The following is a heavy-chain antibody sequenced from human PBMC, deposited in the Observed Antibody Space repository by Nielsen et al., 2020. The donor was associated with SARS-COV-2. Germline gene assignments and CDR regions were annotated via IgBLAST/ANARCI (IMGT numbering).Heavy chain of an antibody. J-gene: IGHJ4*02. Sequence: SETLSLTCTVSGGSISSSSYYWGWIRQPPGKGLEWIGSIYYSGSTYYNPSLKSRVTISVDTSKNQFSLKLSSVTASDTALYYCARQQIYFDYWGQGTLVSVSS. CDR1: GGSISSSSYY. V-gene: IGHV4-39*01. CDR2: IYYSGST. CDR3: ARQQIYFDY.